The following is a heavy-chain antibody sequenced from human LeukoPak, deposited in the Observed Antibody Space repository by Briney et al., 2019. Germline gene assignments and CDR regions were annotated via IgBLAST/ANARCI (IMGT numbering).Heavy chain of an antibody. V-gene: IGHV1-2*02. CDR3: ARDYYGDYLFRWFDP. CDR1: GYTFTGYF. Sequence: ASVKVSCKTSGYTFTGYFIHWVRQAPGQGLEWMGWINPNSGGTNYAQKFQGRVTMTRDTSVSTVYMELSRLRFDDTAVYFCARDYYGDYLFRWFDPWGQGTLVTVSS. J-gene: IGHJ5*02. CDR2: INPNSGGT. D-gene: IGHD4-17*01.